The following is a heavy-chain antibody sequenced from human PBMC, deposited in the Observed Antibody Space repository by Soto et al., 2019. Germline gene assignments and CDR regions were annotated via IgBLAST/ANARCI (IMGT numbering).Heavy chain of an antibody. Sequence: SATLSLTCTVTGDSVSKYYWNWIRQPAGKGLEWIGRIYSTRSPNYNPSLKSRVTMSVDTSKNQFSLKLNLSSVTAADPAVYYCASSPAYGDHANFDTWGPGTLSTVSS. CDR1: GDSVSKYY. CDR2: IYSTRSP. V-gene: IGHV4-4*07. D-gene: IGHD4-17*01. CDR3: ASSPAYGDHANFDT. J-gene: IGHJ4*02.